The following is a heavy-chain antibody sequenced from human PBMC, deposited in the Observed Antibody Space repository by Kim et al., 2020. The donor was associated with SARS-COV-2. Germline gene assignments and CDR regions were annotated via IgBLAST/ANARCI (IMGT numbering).Heavy chain of an antibody. D-gene: IGHD3-10*01. J-gene: IGHJ6*02. CDR1: GFTVSSNY. CDR2: IYSGGST. CDR3: ARDRVVRGVISGKKPYYYYGMDV. V-gene: IGHV3-53*01. Sequence: GGSLRLSCAASGFTVSSNYMSWVRQAPGKGLEWVSVIYSGGSTYYADSVKGRFTISRDNSKNTLYLQMNSLRAEDTAVYYCARDRVVRGVISGKKPYYYYGMDVWGQGTTVTVSS.